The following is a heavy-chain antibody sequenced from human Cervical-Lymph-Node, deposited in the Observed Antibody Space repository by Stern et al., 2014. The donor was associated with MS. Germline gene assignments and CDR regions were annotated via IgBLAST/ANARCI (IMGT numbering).Heavy chain of an antibody. CDR2: IIPIFGTA. J-gene: IGHJ6*02. CDR3: AREVDIVATVPYYYYGMDV. CDR1: GGTFSSYA. Sequence: VQLVESGAEVKKPGSSVKVSCKASGGTFSSYAISWVRQAPGQGLEWMGGIIPIFGTANYAQKFQGRVTITADESTSTAYMELSSLRSEDTAVYYCAREVDIVATVPYYYYGMDVWGQGTTVTVSS. V-gene: IGHV1-69*01. D-gene: IGHD5-12*01.